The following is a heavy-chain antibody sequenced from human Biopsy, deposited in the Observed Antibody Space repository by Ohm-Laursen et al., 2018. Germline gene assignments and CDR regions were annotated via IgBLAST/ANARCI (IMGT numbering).Heavy chain of an antibody. CDR1: GGDINNYY. CDR2: IYPGGST. Sequence: SDTLSLTCNVSGGDINNYYWSWIRQPAGKGLEWIGRIYPGGSTNYNPSLRSRVTMSVVTSKKQLSLRLRSVTAADTAMYYCASVVLGPTNDAFDLWGQGTMVVVSS. J-gene: IGHJ3*01. V-gene: IGHV4-4*07. D-gene: IGHD3-22*01. CDR3: ASVVLGPTNDAFDL.